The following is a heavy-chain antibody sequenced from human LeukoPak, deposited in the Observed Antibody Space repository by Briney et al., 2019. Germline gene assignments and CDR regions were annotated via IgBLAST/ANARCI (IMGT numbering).Heavy chain of an antibody. CDR3: ARHVAVAGFDY. J-gene: IGHJ4*02. V-gene: IGHV5-51*01. D-gene: IGHD6-19*01. CDR1: GYSFTSYW. Sequence: GESLKISCNGSGYSFTSYWIGRVRQMPGKGLEWMGIIYPCDSDTRYSPSFQGQVTISADKSISTAYLQWSSLKASDTAMYYCARHVAVAGFDYWGQGTLVTVSS. CDR2: IYPCDSDT.